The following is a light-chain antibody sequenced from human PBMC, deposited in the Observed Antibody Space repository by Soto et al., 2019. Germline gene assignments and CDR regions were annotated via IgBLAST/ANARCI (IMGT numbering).Light chain of an antibody. CDR2: LEGSGSY. J-gene: IGLJ3*02. CDR1: SGHSSNI. Sequence: QSALTQSSSASASLGSSVKLTCTLSSGHSSNIIAWHQQQPGKAPRYLMKLEGSGSYNKGSGVPDRFSGSSSGADRYLTISNLQFEDDADYYCETWDSNTNWVFGGGTKLTVL. V-gene: IGLV4-60*02. CDR3: ETWDSNTNWV.